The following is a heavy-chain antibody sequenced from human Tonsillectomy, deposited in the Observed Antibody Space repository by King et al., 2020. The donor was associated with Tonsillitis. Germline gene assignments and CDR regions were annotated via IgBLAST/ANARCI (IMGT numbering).Heavy chain of an antibody. V-gene: IGHV4-39*01. CDR2: FYFSGDT. Sequence: QLQESGPGLVKPSETLSLTCAVSGGSISSSPYYWGWIRQPPGKGLEWIGSFYFSGDTYYNPSLKSLVPTSVDTTKNQFSLSLTSVIAADTAVYYCARDYGLNWGQGTLVTVSS. D-gene: IGHD4-17*01. CDR1: GGSISSSPYY. J-gene: IGHJ4*02. CDR3: ARDYGLN.